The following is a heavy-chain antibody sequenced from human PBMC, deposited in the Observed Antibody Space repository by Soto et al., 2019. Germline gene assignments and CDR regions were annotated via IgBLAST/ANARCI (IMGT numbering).Heavy chain of an antibody. CDR1: GFTFSSYG. CDR3: ASVLLWFGELSPLGY. Sequence: PGGSLRLSCAASGFTFSSYGMHWVRQAPGKGLEWVAVISYDGSNKYYADSVKGRFTISRDNSKNTLYLQMNSLRAEDTAVYYCASVLLWFGELSPLGYWGQGTLVTVSS. CDR2: ISYDGSNK. D-gene: IGHD3-10*01. V-gene: IGHV3-30*03. J-gene: IGHJ4*02.